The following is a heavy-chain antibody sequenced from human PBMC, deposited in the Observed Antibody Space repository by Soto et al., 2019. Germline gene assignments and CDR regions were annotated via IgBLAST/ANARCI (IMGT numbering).Heavy chain of an antibody. Sequence: SETLSLTCTVSGGSISSYGWSWIRQPPGKGLEWIGYIYYSGSTNYNPSLKSRVTISVDTSKNQFSLKLSSVTAADSAVYYCTRGYGAYDTTWGKGTLVPVSP. CDR1: GGSISSYG. V-gene: IGHV4-59*01. CDR3: TRGYGAYDTT. CDR2: IYYSGST. D-gene: IGHD4-17*01. J-gene: IGHJ5*02.